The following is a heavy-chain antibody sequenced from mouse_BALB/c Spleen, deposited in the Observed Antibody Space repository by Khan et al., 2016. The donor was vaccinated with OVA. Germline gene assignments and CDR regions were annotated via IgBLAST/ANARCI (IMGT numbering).Heavy chain of an antibody. Sequence: VQLQQSGPDLVKPGASVRISCKASGYSFTLYYLSWVKQSHGESLEWIGRVNPNNGDSAYNQKFKDRPTLTVDKSSHTAYMDCRSLTSEDAAVYTWSRENDCFASWGQGTLVTVSA. CDR3: SRENDCFAS. V-gene: IGHV1-18*01. CDR2: VNPNNGDS. CDR1: GYSFTLYY. J-gene: IGHJ3*01.